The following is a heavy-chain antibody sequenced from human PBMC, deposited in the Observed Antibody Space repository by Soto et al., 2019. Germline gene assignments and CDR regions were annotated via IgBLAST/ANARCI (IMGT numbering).Heavy chain of an antibody. CDR3: ARDQTLRYFDSYWYFDL. J-gene: IGHJ2*01. V-gene: IGHV1-46*03. Sequence: ASVKVSCKASGYTFTSYYMHWVRQAPGQGLEWMGIINPSGGSTSYAQKFQGRVTTTRDTSTSTVYMELSSLRSEDTAVYYCARDQTLRYFDSYWYFDLWGRGTLVTVSS. D-gene: IGHD3-9*01. CDR2: INPSGGST. CDR1: GYTFTSYY.